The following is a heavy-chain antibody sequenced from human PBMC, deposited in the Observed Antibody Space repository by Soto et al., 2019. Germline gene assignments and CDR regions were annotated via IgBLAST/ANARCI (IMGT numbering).Heavy chain of an antibody. Sequence: QVQLVQSGAEVKKPGSSVKVSCKTSGVSFNNNGIGWVRQAPGHGLEWMGGVSPPFRTSNFARKFQGTISITAYASTGTVNMELSSLTSEDTAQYYCARVLYYGSGSYSPYGMDVWGQGTTVTVSS. CDR3: ARVLYYGSGSYSPYGMDV. V-gene: IGHV1-69*01. CDR1: GVSFNNNG. CDR2: VSPPFRTS. D-gene: IGHD3-10*01. J-gene: IGHJ6*02.